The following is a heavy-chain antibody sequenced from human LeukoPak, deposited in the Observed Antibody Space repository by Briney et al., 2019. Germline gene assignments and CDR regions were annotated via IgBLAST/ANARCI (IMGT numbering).Heavy chain of an antibody. CDR2: INHSGST. J-gene: IGHJ6*04. CDR1: GGSFSGYY. Sequence: KSSETLSLTCAVYGGSFSGYYWSWIRQPPWKGLEWIGEINHSGSTNYNPSLKSRVTISVDTSKNQFSLKLSSVTAADTAVYYCARRNLDVWGKGTTVTVSS. V-gene: IGHV4-34*01. D-gene: IGHD1-14*01. CDR3: ARRNLDV.